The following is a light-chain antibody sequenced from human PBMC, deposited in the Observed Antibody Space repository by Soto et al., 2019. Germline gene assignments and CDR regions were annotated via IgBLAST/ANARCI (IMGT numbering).Light chain of an antibody. CDR1: QSFNSIY. V-gene: IGKV3-20*01. CDR3: HQYDSWT. Sequence: EIALTQSPGTLSLSPVERATLSCRASQSFNSIYLAWYQQKPGQAPRLLIYGASSRATGIPDRFSGSGSGTDFTLTISRLEPEDFAVYYCHQYDSWTCGQGTKGDIK. CDR2: GAS. J-gene: IGKJ1*01.